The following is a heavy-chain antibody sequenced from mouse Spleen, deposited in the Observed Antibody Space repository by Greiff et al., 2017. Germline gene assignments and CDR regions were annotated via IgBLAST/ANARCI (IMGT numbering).Heavy chain of an antibody. CDR1: GYTFTDYE. CDR2: IDPETGGT. Sequence: VQLVESGAELVRPGASVTLSCKASGYTFTDYEMHWVKQTPVHGLEWIGAIDPETGGTAYNQKFKGKAILTADKSSSTAYMELRSLTSEDSAVYYCTRELDYWGQGTSVTVSS. V-gene: IGHV1-15*01. J-gene: IGHJ4*01. CDR3: TRELDY.